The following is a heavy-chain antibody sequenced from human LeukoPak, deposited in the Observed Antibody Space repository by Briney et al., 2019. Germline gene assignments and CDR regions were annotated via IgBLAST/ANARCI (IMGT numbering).Heavy chain of an antibody. CDR2: IIPILGTA. CDR3: ARGQLVPRYYYYGMDV. CDR1: GGTFSSYA. D-gene: IGHD6-6*01. V-gene: IGHV1-69*13. Sequence: SVKVSCKASGGTFSSYAISWVRQAPGQGLEWMGGIIPILGTANYAQKFQGRVTITADESTSTAYMELSSLRSEDTAVYYCARGQLVPRYYYYGMDVWGQGTTVTVSS. J-gene: IGHJ6*02.